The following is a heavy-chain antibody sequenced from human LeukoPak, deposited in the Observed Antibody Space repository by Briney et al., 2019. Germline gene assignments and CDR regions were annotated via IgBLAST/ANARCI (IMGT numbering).Heavy chain of an antibody. D-gene: IGHD6-19*01. J-gene: IGHJ4*02. V-gene: IGHV3-30-3*01. CDR1: GFTFSNYA. CDR3: ARHWNFGAIAVAYFFDY. Sequence: QTGGSLRLSCAASGFTFSNYAMHWVRQAPGKGLEWVAVISYDGSHTYYADSVKGRFTISRDNSKNTLYLQMNSLRAEDTAVYYCARHWNFGAIAVAYFFDYWGQGTLVTVSS. CDR2: ISYDGSHT.